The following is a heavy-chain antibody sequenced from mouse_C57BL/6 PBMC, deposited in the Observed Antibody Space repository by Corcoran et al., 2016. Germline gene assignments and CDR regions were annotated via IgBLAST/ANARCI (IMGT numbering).Heavy chain of an antibody. CDR1: GYTFTDYN. CDR2: INPNNGGT. V-gene: IGHV1-18*01. Sequence: EVQLQQSGPELVKPGASVKIPCKASGYTFTDYNMDWVKQSHGKSLEWIGDINPNNGGTIYNQKFKGKATLTVDKSSSTAYMELRSLTSEDTAVYYCAARQLRLHDAMDYWGQGTSVTVSS. D-gene: IGHD3-2*02. J-gene: IGHJ4*01. CDR3: AARQLRLHDAMDY.